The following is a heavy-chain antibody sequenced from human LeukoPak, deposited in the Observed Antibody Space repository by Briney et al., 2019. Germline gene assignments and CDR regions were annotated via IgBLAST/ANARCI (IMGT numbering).Heavy chain of an antibody. D-gene: IGHD1-26*01. V-gene: IGHV4-38-2*02. CDR1: GYSISSGYY. Sequence: SETLSLTRTVSGYSISSGYYWGWIRQPPGKGLEWIGSIYHSGSTYYNPSLKSRVTISVDRSKNQFSLKLSSVTAADTAVYYCARESFNDSFDYWGQGTLVTVSS. J-gene: IGHJ4*02. CDR3: ARESFNDSFDY. CDR2: IYHSGST.